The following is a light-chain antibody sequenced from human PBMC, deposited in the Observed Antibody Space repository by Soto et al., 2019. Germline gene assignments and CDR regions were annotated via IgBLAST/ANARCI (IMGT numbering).Light chain of an antibody. Sequence: EIVLTQSPGPLSLSPGERATLSCRASQSVSSSYLAWYQQKPGPAPRLLIYDASNRATGIPARFSGSGSVTDFTLTISSLDPEDFAVYYCQQRSNWATFGPGTKVDIK. J-gene: IGKJ3*01. V-gene: IGKV3D-20*02. CDR1: QSVSSSY. CDR2: DAS. CDR3: QQRSNWAT.